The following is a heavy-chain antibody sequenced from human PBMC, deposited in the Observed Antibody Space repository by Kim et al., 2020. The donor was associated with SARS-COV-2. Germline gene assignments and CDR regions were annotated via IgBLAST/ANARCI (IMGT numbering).Heavy chain of an antibody. CDR3: ASTRYGDYV. Sequence: GGSLRLSCAASGFTFSTYWMSWVRQAPGKGLEWVANINQGGTAKYYVDSVKGRFTISRDNAKNSLFLDVNSLRVEDTAVYYCASTRYGDYVWGQGTLVTVSS. CDR1: GFTFSTYW. V-gene: IGHV3-7*01. J-gene: IGHJ4*02. D-gene: IGHD4-17*01. CDR2: INQGGTAK.